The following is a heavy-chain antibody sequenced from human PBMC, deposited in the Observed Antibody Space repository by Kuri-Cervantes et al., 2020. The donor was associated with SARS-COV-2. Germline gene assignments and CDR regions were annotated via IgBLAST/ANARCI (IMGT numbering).Heavy chain of an antibody. V-gene: IGHV3-23*01. CDR2: ISASSDYT. D-gene: IGHD3-10*01. J-gene: IGHJ4*02. CDR1: TLTFSDYA. Sequence: GGSLRLSCTASTLTFSDYAMSWVRQAPGKGPEWVSTISASSDYTYYAESVDYAESVEGRFTISKDISKKTLYLQMHRLRAEDTAVYYCAKRFVGATNGTDYFDYWGQGTLVTVSS. CDR3: AKRFVGATNGTDYFDY.